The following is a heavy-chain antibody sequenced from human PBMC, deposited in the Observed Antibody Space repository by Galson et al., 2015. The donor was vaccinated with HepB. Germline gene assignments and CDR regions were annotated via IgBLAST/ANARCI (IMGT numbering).Heavy chain of an antibody. D-gene: IGHD3-10*01. CDR2: ISSSSSYI. Sequence: LRLSCAASGFTFSSYSMNWVRQAPGKGLEWVSSISSSSSYIYYADSVKGRFTISRDNAKNSLYLQMNSLRAEDTAVYYCARDLFRGVSSPQNYWGQGTLVTVSS. V-gene: IGHV3-21*01. CDR3: ARDLFRGVSSPQNY. CDR1: GFTFSSYS. J-gene: IGHJ4*02.